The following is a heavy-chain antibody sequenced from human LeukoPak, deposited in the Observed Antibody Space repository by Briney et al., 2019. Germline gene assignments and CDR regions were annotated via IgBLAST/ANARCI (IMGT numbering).Heavy chain of an antibody. V-gene: IGHV3-23*01. Sequence: PGGSLRLSCAASGFTFSSYGMSWVRQAPGKGLEWVSAISGSGGSTYYADSVKGRFTISRDNSKNTLYLQMNSLRAEDTAVYYCASAQTTPYRDGYNFPVSPFDYWGQGTLVTVSS. CDR3: ASAQTTPYRDGYNFPVSPFDY. J-gene: IGHJ4*02. CDR2: ISGSGGST. CDR1: GFTFSSYG. D-gene: IGHD5-24*01.